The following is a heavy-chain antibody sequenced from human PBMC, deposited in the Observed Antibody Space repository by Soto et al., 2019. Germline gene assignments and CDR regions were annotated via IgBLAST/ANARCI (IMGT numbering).Heavy chain of an antibody. CDR1: GGSFSGYY. D-gene: IGHD2-2*01. CDR3: ARVSNIVKTAMVMVRYYYAMDV. V-gene: IGHV4-34*01. J-gene: IGHJ6*02. Sequence: PSETLSLTCAVYGGSFSGYYWSWIRQPPGKGLEWIGEINHSGSTNYNPSLKSRVTISVDTSKNQFSLKLSSVTAADTAVYYCARVSNIVKTAMVMVRYYYAMDVWRQGTTVTVSS. CDR2: INHSGST.